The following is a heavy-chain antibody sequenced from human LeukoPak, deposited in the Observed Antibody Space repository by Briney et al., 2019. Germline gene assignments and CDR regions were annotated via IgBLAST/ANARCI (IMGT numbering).Heavy chain of an antibody. CDR2: IWYDGSNK. J-gene: IGHJ4*02. V-gene: IGHV3-33*01. Sequence: GGSLRLSCAASGFTFSSYGMHWVRQAPGKGLEWVAVIWYDGSNKYYADSVKGRFTISRDNSKNTLYLQMNSLRAEDTAVYYCARDPPYYYDSSGYYPPDYWGQGTLVTVSS. D-gene: IGHD3-22*01. CDR3: ARDPPYYYDSSGYYPPDY. CDR1: GFTFSSYG.